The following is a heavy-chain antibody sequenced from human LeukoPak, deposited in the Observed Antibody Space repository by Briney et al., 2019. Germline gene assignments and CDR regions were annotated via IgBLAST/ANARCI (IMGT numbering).Heavy chain of an antibody. CDR1: GGSFSGYY. CDR3: ARVRGELVVAY. J-gene: IGHJ4*02. V-gene: IGHV4-34*01. Sequence: PSETLSLTCAVYGGSFSGYYWSWIRQPPGKGLEWIGELNHSGRTNYTPSLQSPVTISVATSKNQFSLKLSSVTAADTAVYYCARVRGELVVAYWGQGTLVTVSS. CDR2: LNHSGRT. D-gene: IGHD1-1*01.